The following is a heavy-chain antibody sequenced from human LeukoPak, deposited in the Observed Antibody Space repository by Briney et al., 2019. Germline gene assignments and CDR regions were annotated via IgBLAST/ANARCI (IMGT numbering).Heavy chain of an antibody. CDR2: IYTSGSI. J-gene: IGHJ4*02. Sequence: SETLSLTCTVSGGSISSYYWYWIRQPAGMGLEWIGRIYTSGSINYNPSLKSRVTISLDTSKNQFSLKLSSVTAADTAVYYCAGHHPRNTVDFWGQGTLVTVSS. V-gene: IGHV4-4*07. CDR3: AGHHPRNTVDF. D-gene: IGHD2/OR15-2a*01. CDR1: GGSISSYY.